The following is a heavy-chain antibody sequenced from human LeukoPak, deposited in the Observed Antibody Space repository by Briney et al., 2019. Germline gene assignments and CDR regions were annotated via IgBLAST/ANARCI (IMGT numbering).Heavy chain of an antibody. D-gene: IGHD1-1*01. CDR1: GYTFSHNY. CDR2: INPASGGT. CDR3: ARERRGNWNQDFDY. V-gene: IGHV1-2*02. Sequence: GASVKVACETFGYTFSHNYIHWVRQAPGQRLEWMGWINPASGGTSYVQKFQGRVTMTRDASIRTAYMELSRLTSDDTAVYYCARERRGNWNQDFDYWGQGTLVPVSA. J-gene: IGHJ4*02.